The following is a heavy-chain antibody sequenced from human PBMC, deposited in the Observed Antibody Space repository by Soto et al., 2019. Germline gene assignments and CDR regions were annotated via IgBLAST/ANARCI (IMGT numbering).Heavy chain of an antibody. J-gene: IGHJ6*02. CDR2: MNPNSGNT. D-gene: IGHD3-16*01. V-gene: IGHV1-8*01. Sequence: GASVKVSCKASGYTFTSYDINWVRQATGQGLEWMGWMNPNSGNTGYAQKFQGRVTMTRNTSISTAYMELNSLRSEDTAVYYCARVSGLIATYYYYYGMDVWGQGTTVTVSS. CDR3: ARVSGLIATYYYYYGMDV. CDR1: GYTFTSYD.